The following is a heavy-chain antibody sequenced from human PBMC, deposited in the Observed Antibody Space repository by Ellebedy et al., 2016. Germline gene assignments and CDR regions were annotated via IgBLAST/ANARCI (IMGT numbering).Heavy chain of an antibody. CDR2: VAPNNGAT. V-gene: IGHV1-2*02. CDR1: GYTVTGYY. CDR3: ARGWGGYGGYDTSDFDY. Sequence: ASVKVSXKASGYTVTGYYLHWVRQAPGQGLEWMGWVAPNNGATRYAQKFQGRVTMTRDTSLTTVYMEMSRLRSDDTAVYYCARGWGGYGGYDTSDFDYWGQGTLVTVSS. D-gene: IGHD5-12*01. J-gene: IGHJ4*02.